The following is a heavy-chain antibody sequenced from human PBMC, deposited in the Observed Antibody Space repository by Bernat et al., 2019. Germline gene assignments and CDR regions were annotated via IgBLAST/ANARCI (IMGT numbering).Heavy chain of an antibody. CDR3: ASLYYYGSGRMYFYGMDV. V-gene: IGHV3-30*03. Sequence: QVQLVESGGGVVQPGRSLRLSCAASGFTFSSYGMHWVRQAPGKGLEWVAVISFDGSNKYYADSVKGRFTISRDNSKNTLYLQINSLRAEDTAVYYCASLYYYGSGRMYFYGMDVWGQGTTVTVSS. J-gene: IGHJ6*02. CDR1: GFTFSSYG. CDR2: ISFDGSNK. D-gene: IGHD3-10*01.